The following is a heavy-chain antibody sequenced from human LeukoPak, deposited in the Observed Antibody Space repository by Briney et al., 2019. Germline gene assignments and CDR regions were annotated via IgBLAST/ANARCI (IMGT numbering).Heavy chain of an antibody. CDR2: IKSKTDGGTT. CDR3: TTDPSMARVWYFDL. V-gene: IGHV3-15*01. J-gene: IGHJ2*01. Sequence: SGGSLRLSCAASGFTFSNAWMSWVRQAPGKGLEWVGRIKSKTDGGTTDYAAPVKGRFTISRDDSKNMLYLQMNSLKTEDTAVYYCTTDPSMARVWYFDLWGRGTLVTVSS. CDR1: GFTFSNAW. D-gene: IGHD5-24*01.